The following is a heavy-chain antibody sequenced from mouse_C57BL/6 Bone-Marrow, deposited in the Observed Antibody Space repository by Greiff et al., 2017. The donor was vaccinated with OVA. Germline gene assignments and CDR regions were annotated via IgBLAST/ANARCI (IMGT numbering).Heavy chain of an antibody. CDR2: IDPSDSYT. J-gene: IGHJ4*01. CDR3: ARSDYYGSSLWAMDY. Sequence: QVQLKQPGAELVMPGASVKLSCKASGYTFTSYWMHWVKQRPGQGLEWIGEIDPSDSYTNFNQKFKGKSTLTVDKSSSTAYMQLSSLTSEDSAVYYCARSDYYGSSLWAMDYWGQGTSVTVSS. D-gene: IGHD1-1*01. CDR1: GYTFTSYW. V-gene: IGHV1-69*01.